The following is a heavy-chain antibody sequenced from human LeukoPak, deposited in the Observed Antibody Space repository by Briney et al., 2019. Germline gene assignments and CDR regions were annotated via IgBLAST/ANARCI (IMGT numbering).Heavy chain of an antibody. Sequence: ASVKVSCKASGYTFTGHFMHWVRQAPGQGLEWMGWINPNSGGTNSAQKFQGRVTMTRDTSISTAYMELSRLRSDDTAVYYCARESFSTLTSATDAFDIWGQGTMVTVSS. CDR1: GYTFTGHF. D-gene: IGHD4-17*01. CDR3: ARESFSTLTSATDAFDI. CDR2: INPNSGGT. J-gene: IGHJ3*02. V-gene: IGHV1-2*02.